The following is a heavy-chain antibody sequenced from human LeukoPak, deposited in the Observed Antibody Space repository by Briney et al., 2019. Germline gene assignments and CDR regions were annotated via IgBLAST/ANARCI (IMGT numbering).Heavy chain of an antibody. J-gene: IGHJ4*02. V-gene: IGHV3-7*01. CDR3: ARDGHCSSTRCYAEGDY. CDR2: IKQDGSEK. D-gene: IGHD2-2*03. CDR1: GFTFSSYW. Sequence: GGSLRLSCAASGFTFSSYWMSWVRQAPGKGLEWVANIKQDGSEKYYVDSVKGRFTISRDNAKNSLYLQMNSLRAEDTAVYYCARDGHCSSTRCYAEGDYWGQGTLVTVSS.